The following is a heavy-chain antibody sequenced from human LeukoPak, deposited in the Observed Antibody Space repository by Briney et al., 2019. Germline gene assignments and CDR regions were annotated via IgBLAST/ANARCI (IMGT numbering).Heavy chain of an antibody. V-gene: IGHV3-7*01. Sequence: GGSLRLSCAASGFTFSTSWMSWVRQAPGKGLEWVSNIKHDASETNYVDSVKGRFTISRGNAKNSLYLQMNSLRAEDTAVYYWARPRVPDSWGQGTLVTVSS. CDR1: GFTFSTSW. CDR3: ARPRVPDS. J-gene: IGHJ4*02. CDR2: IKHDASET.